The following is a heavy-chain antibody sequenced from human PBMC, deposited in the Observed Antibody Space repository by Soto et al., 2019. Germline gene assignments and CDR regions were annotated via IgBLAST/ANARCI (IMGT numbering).Heavy chain of an antibody. CDR2: IKPNTNGGAI. Sequence: EVQLVESGGGFVKPGESLTLSCAASGFTFSSAPMSWVRQAPGKGLEWVGRIKPNTNGGAIDYLAPVKGRFTLSRDDSKNTLYLQMNSLKIDASALYYCTTPAIPVDGTQPFNYWGQGALVTVSS. J-gene: IGHJ4*02. D-gene: IGHD6-19*01. CDR1: GFTFSSAP. V-gene: IGHV3-15*01. CDR3: TTPAIPVDGTQPFNY.